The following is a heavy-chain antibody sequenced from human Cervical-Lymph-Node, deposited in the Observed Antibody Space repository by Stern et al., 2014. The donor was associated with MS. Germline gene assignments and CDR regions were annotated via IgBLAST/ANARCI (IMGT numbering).Heavy chain of an antibody. CDR3: ARVAVAGTAYYYYGMDV. CDR1: GYTFTSYY. V-gene: IGHV1-46*01. Sequence: VQLEESGAEVKKPGASVKVSCKPSGYTFTSYYIHWVRQAPGQGLEWMGIINPSGGSTSYAQKFQDRVTMTRDTSTSTVYMELSSLRSDDTALYYCARVAVAGTAYYYYGMDVWGQGTTVTVSS. CDR2: INPSGGST. D-gene: IGHD6-19*01. J-gene: IGHJ6*02.